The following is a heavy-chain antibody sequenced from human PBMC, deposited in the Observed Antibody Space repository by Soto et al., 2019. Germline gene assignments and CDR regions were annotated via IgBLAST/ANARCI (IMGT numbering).Heavy chain of an antibody. J-gene: IGHJ3*02. CDR2: ISSSSSYI. D-gene: IGHD1-7*01. CDR1: GFTFSSYS. V-gene: IGHV3-21*01. Sequence: EVQLVESGGGLVKPGGSLRLSCAASGFTFSSYSMNWVRQAPGKGLEWVSSISSSSSYIYYADSVKGRFTISRDNAKNSLYLQMNGLRAEDTAVYYCARDMTGTPLVAFDIWGHGTMVTVSS. CDR3: ARDMTGTPLVAFDI.